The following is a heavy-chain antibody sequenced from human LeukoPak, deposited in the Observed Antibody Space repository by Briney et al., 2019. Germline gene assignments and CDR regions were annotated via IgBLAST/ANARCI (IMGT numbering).Heavy chain of an antibody. CDR1: GFTFSSYG. CDR3: ARTHSSGWYSSLTVYYFDY. J-gene: IGHJ4*02. CDR2: IRYDGSNK. D-gene: IGHD6-19*01. V-gene: IGHV3-30*02. Sequence: GGSLRLSCAASGFTFSSYGMHWVRQAPGKGLEWVAFIRYDGSNKCYADSVKGRFTISRDNSKNTLYLQMNSLRAEDTAVYYCARTHSSGWYSSLTVYYFDYWGQGTLVTVSS.